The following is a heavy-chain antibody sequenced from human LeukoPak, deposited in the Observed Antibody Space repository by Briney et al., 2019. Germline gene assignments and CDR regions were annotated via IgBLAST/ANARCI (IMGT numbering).Heavy chain of an antibody. J-gene: IGHJ1*01. CDR1: GDSISRTNFY. Sequence: PSETLSHTCTVSGDSISRTNFYWGWIRQPPGKGLEWIGSIYYSGTTNYNPSLKSRVTISVDTSKNQFSLKLSSVTAADTAVYYCARGGWYPESFQHWGQGALVTVSS. D-gene: IGHD6-19*01. CDR2: IYYSGTT. CDR3: ARGGWYPESFQH. V-gene: IGHV4-39*07.